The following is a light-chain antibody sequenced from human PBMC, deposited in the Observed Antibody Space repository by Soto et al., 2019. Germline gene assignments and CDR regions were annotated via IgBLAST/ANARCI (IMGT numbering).Light chain of an antibody. V-gene: IGKV2-28*01. CDR1: QSLLHSNGYNY. Sequence: DIVMTQSPLSLPVTPGEPASISCMSSQSLLHSNGYNYFDWYLQKPGQSPQLLIYLGSNRASWVPDRFSGSGLGTDFTLKISRVEAEDVGVYYCMQTLQTPTFGQGTTVDIK. CDR3: MQTLQTPT. CDR2: LGS. J-gene: IGKJ1*01.